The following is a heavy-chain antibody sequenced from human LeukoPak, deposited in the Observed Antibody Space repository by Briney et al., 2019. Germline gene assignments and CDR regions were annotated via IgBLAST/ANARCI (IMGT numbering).Heavy chain of an antibody. D-gene: IGHD3-3*01. V-gene: IGHV4-38-2*02. J-gene: IGHJ5*02. CDR2: IYHSGSA. CDR3: ARVPHGETIFGVVLYWFDP. CDR1: SYSISSGYY. Sequence: PSETLSLTCTVSSYSISSGYYWGWIRQPPGKGLEXXXSIYHSGSAYYNPSLKSRVTVSVDTSKNQFSLKLNSVTAADTAVYYCARVPHGETIFGVVLYWFDPWGQGTLVTVFS.